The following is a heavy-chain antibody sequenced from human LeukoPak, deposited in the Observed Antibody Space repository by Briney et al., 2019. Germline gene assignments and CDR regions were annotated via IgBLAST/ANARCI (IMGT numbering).Heavy chain of an antibody. CDR2: IYYSGST. V-gene: IGHV4-31*03. J-gene: IGHJ4*02. CDR1: GGSISSGGYY. Sequence: SQTLSLTCTVSGGSISSGGYYWSWIRQHPGKGLEWIGYIYYSGSTCYNPSLKSRVTISVDTSKNQFSLKLSSVTAADTAVYYCARVHGSGSYYPYFDYWGQGTLVTVSS. CDR3: ARVHGSGSYYPYFDY. D-gene: IGHD3-10*01.